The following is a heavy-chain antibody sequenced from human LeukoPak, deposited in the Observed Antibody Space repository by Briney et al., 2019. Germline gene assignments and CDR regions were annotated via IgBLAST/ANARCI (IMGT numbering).Heavy chain of an antibody. V-gene: IGHV4-34*01. J-gene: IGHJ3*02. CDR2: INHSGST. Sequence: SETLSLTCAVYGGSFSGYYWSWIRQPPGKGLEWIGDINHSGSTNYNPSLKSRVTISVDTSKNQFSLKLSSVTAADTAVYYCARDHWGDNWNYARGDAFDIWGQGTMVTVSS. CDR1: GGSFSGYY. D-gene: IGHD1-7*01. CDR3: ARDHWGDNWNYARGDAFDI.